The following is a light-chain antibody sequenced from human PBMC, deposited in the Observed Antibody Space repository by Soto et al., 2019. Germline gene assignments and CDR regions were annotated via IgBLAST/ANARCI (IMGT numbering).Light chain of an antibody. J-gene: IGLJ2*01. CDR3: AAWDDGLNGVV. Sequence: QSVLTQPPSASGTPGQRVTISCSGSSSNIGSNIVNWYQQLPGTAPKLLIYNNNQRPSGVPDRFSGSKSGTSASLAISGLQSEDEADYYCAAWDDGLNGVVFGGGTKLTVL. V-gene: IGLV1-44*01. CDR2: NNN. CDR1: SSNIGSNI.